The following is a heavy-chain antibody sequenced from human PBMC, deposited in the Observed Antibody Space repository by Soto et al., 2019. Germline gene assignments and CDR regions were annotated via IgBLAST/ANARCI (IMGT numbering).Heavy chain of an antibody. J-gene: IGHJ5*02. V-gene: IGHV1-8*02. Sequence: ASVKVSCNASGYTFTSYDINWVRQATGQGLEWMGWMNPNSGNTGYAQKFQGRVTMTRNTSISTAYMELSSLRSEDTAVYYCARAGTPNYDYVLGDWFDPWGQGTLVTVSS. CDR3: ARAGTPNYDYVLGDWFDP. CDR2: MNPNSGNT. D-gene: IGHD3-16*01. CDR1: GYTFTSYD.